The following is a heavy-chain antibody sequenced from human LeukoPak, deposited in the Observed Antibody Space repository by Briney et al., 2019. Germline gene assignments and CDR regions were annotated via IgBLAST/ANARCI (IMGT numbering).Heavy chain of an antibody. CDR1: GFTFSSYE. J-gene: IGHJ4*02. V-gene: IGHV3-48*03. CDR2: ISSSGSTI. D-gene: IGHD2-15*01. CDR3: ASDAEYCSGGSCYRGNFDY. Sequence: GGSLRLSCAASGFTFSSYEMNWVRQAPGKGLEWVSYISSSGSTIYYADSVEGRFTISRDNAKNSLYLQMNSLRAEDTAVYYCASDAEYCSGGSCYRGNFDYWGQGTLVTVSS.